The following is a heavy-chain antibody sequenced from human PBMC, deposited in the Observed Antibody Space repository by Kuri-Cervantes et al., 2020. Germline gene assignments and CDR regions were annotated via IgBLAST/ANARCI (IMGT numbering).Heavy chain of an antibody. Sequence: ASVKVSCKASGYTFTSYGISWVRQAPGQGLEWMGWMNPNSGNTGYAQKFQGRVTMTRNTSINTAYMELSSLRSEDTAVYYCARGSGLRQQLVLRYWGQGTLVTVSS. J-gene: IGHJ4*02. V-gene: IGHV1-8*02. CDR2: MNPNSGNT. CDR3: ARGSGLRQQLVLRY. CDR1: GYTFTSYG. D-gene: IGHD6-13*01.